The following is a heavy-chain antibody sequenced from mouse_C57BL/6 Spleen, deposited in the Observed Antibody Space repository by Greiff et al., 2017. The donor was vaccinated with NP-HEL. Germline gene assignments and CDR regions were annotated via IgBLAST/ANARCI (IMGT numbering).Heavy chain of an antibody. CDR1: GYTFTSYW. CDR2: IDPSDSET. CDR3: ARGGGNWYFGG. Sequence: QVQLQQSGAELVRPGSSVKLSCKASGYTFTSYWMHWVKQRPIQGLEWIGNIDPSDSETHSHQKFKDKATLTVDKSSSTAYMQLSSVASEDSSVYYCARGGGNWYFGGWGTGTTVTVSS. J-gene: IGHJ1*03. V-gene: IGHV1-52*01.